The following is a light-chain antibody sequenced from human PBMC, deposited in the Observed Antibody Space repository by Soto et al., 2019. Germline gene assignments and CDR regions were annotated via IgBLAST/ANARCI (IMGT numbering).Light chain of an antibody. CDR3: QKYWLTPYT. J-gene: IGKJ2*01. CDR2: WAS. CDR1: RSVFYTSNNKNY. Sequence: DVVMTQSPDSLAVSLGERATINCKSSRSVFYTSNNKNYLAWYQQKPGQPPKLLIYWASTRESVVPDRFSGGGSGTDFTLTIASLQAEDVAVYYCQKYWLTPYTFGQGTKLEIK. V-gene: IGKV4-1*01.